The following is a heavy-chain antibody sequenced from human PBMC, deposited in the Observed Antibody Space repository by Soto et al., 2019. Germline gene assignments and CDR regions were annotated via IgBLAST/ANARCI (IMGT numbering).Heavy chain of an antibody. CDR3: SRGLGLYYFDY. D-gene: IGHD1-26*01. CDR2: INAGNGNT. V-gene: IGHV1-3*01. Sequence: QVQLVQSGAEVKKPGASVKVSCKASGYTCTSYAMHWVRQAPGQRLEWMGWINAGNGNTKYSQKFQGRVTITRDTSASTAYMELSSLRSEDTAVYYCSRGLGLYYFDYWGQGPLVTVSS. CDR1: GYTCTSYA. J-gene: IGHJ4*02.